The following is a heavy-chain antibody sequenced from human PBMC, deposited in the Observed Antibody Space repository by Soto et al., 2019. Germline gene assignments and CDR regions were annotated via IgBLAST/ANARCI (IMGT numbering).Heavy chain of an antibody. CDR3: ARYCSGGSCYGVLDY. Sequence: SETLSLTCTVSGGSISSYYWSWIRQPPGKGLEWIGYIYYSGSTNYNPSLKSRVTISVDTSKNQFSLKLSSVTAADTAVYYCARYCSGGSCYGVLDYWGQGTLVTVSS. D-gene: IGHD2-15*01. CDR1: GGSISSYY. CDR2: IYYSGST. J-gene: IGHJ4*02. V-gene: IGHV4-59*01.